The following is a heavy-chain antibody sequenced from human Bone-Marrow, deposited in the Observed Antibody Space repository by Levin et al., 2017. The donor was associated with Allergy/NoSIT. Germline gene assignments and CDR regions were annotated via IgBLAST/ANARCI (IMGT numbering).Heavy chain of an antibody. J-gene: IGHJ4*02. CDR2: INNGGRFT. V-gene: IGHV3-23*01. CDR1: GFNFKNYP. CDR3: TKRRVDFGDFGEFDY. Sequence: GESLKISCEASGFNFKNYPMSWVRRAPGKGLEWVATINNGGRFTYYADSVKGRFTISRENSKDTLTLQMAGLSVEDTAVYYCTKRRVDFGDFGEFDYWGQGALVTVSS. D-gene: IGHD4-17*01.